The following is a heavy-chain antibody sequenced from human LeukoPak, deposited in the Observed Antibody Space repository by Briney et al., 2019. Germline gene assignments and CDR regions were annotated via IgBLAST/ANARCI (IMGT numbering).Heavy chain of an antibody. D-gene: IGHD2-21*02. V-gene: IGHV3-11*04. CDR2: ISSSGSTI. J-gene: IGHJ3*02. CDR3: ARSGNVVTHPDAFDI. CDR1: GFTFSDYY. Sequence: GGSLRLSCAASGFTFSDYYMSWIRQAPGKGLEWVSYISSSGSTIYYADSVKGRLTISRDNAKNSPYLQMNSLRAEDTAVYYCARSGNVVTHPDAFDIWGQGTMVTVSS.